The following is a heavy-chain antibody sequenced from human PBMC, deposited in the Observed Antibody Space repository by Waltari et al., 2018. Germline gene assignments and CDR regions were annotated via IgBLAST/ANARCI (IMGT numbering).Heavy chain of an antibody. Sequence: QITLKESGPALVKPTQTLTLTCTFSGFSLNSGGVGVGWIRQPPGEALEWLARIYWDDEKFYRPSLKSRLSITKDTTKNQVVLTMTDMDPVDTATYFCAHRRLGQWLSFDFWGPGILVAVS. J-gene: IGHJ4*02. CDR3: AHRRLGQWLSFDF. CDR2: IYWDDEK. V-gene: IGHV2-5*02. CDR1: GFSLNSGGVG. D-gene: IGHD6-19*01.